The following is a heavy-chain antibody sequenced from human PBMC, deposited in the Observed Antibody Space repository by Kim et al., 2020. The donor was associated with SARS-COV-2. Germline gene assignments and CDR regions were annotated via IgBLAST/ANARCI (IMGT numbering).Heavy chain of an antibody. CDR2: INQDGSGK. D-gene: IGHD1-1*01. J-gene: IGHJ4*02. CDR3: ARDTSTAMEH. Sequence: GSLRLSCAVSGFTFSVNWMNWVRQAPGNGLEWVASINQDGSGKYYVDSVKGRFTISRDNAKKTLYLQMNSLRAEDTALYYCARDTSTAMEHWGQGTLVT. V-gene: IGHV3-7*01. CDR1: GFTFSVNW.